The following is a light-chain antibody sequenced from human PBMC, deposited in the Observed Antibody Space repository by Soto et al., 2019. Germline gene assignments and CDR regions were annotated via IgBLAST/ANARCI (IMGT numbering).Light chain of an antibody. V-gene: IGKV3-11*01. CDR3: QQRGGWPLT. J-gene: IGKJ4*01. Sequence: EIVLTQSPATLSLSPGERAALSWRASQGVGRFLAWYQQKPGQAPRLLIYDASNRATGIPARFSGSGSGTDFTLAINNLEPEDFAVYYCQQRGGWPLTFGGGTKVEIK. CDR1: QGVGRF. CDR2: DAS.